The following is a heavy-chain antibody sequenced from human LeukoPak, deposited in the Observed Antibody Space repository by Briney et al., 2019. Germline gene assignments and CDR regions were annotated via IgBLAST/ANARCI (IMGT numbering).Heavy chain of an antibody. CDR1: GFTFSSYS. Sequence: PGGSLRLSCAASGFTFSSYSMNWVRQAPGKGLEWVSSISSSSSYIYYADSVKGRFTISRDNAKNSLYLQMNSLRAEDTAVYYRARTSGSYPYSWFDPWGQGTLVTVSS. CDR3: ARTSGSYPYSWFDP. V-gene: IGHV3-21*01. D-gene: IGHD1-26*01. J-gene: IGHJ5*02. CDR2: ISSSSSYI.